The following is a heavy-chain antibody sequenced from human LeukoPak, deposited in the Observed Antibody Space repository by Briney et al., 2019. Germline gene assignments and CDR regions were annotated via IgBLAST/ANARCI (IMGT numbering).Heavy chain of an antibody. Sequence: PSGTLSLTCTVSGGSISSGSHYWGWIRQPPGKGLEWIGSFDYSGRTYCSPSLKSRVTISVDTSKNQLSLKLTSVTAADTAVYCCASKPLTSSLAAVDHWGQGTLVTVSS. D-gene: IGHD6-6*01. CDR2: FDYSGRT. V-gene: IGHV4-39*01. J-gene: IGHJ4*02. CDR1: GGSISSGSHY. CDR3: ASKPLTSSLAAVDH.